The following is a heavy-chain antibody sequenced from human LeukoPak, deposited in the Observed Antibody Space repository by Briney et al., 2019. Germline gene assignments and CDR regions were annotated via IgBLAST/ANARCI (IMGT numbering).Heavy chain of an antibody. D-gene: IGHD6-6*01. Sequence: SETLSLTCSVSGGSIIGHWWSWIRQPPGKGLEWIGDVFYSGSNNYNPSLKSRLTISLDTSKNQFSLKLSSVTAADTAVYYCARECSSSSYYYYYYMDVWGKGTTVTVSS. CDR3: ARECSSSSYYYYYYMDV. V-gene: IGHV4-59*11. CDR2: VFYSGSN. CDR1: GGSIIGHW. J-gene: IGHJ6*03.